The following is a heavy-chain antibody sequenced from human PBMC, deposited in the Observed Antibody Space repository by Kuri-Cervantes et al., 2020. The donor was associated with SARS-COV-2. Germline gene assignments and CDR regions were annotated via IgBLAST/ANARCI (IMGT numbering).Heavy chain of an antibody. Sequence: SGPTLVKPTQTLTLTCTFSGFSLSTSGVGVGWIRQPPGKALEWLALIYWDDDKRYGPSLKSRLTITKDTSKSQVVLTMTNMDPVDTATYYCARVVFSWYFDLWGRGTLVTVSS. CDR3: ARVVFSWYFDL. CDR2: IYWDDDK. D-gene: IGHD3-22*01. CDR1: GFSLSTSGVG. V-gene: IGHV2-5*05. J-gene: IGHJ2*01.